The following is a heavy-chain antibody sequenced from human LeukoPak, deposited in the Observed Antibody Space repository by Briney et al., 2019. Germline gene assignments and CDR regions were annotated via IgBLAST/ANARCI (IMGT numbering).Heavy chain of an antibody. V-gene: IGHV4-59*12. CDR3: ARSSDIYYFDY. D-gene: IGHD3-3*02. CDR1: GGSITTYY. J-gene: IGHJ4*02. Sequence: PSETLSLTCTVSGGSITTYYWNWLRQAPGKGLEWLGYIYNIGRTNYNPSLRNRITMSLDTSTNQFSLKVSSLTAADTAMYYCARSSDIYYFDYWGQGTLVTVSS. CDR2: IYNIGRT.